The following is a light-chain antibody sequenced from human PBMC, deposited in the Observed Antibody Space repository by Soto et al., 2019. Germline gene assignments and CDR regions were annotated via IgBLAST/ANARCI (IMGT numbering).Light chain of an antibody. CDR2: AAS. CDR1: QSVSSY. V-gene: IGKV3-20*01. CDR3: QKGGSPPWT. Sequence: SPSKRPTIAGRASQSVSSYLAWYQQKPGQAPRLLIYAASSRATRIPDRFSGGGSGTDFTLAITRLEPEDFAVHYCQKGGSPPWTLGQGTKVDI. J-gene: IGKJ1*01.